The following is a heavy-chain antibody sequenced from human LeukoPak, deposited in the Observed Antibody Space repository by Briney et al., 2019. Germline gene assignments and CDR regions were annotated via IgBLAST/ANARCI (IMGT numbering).Heavy chain of an antibody. CDR2: IKQDGSEK. J-gene: IGHJ4*02. CDR1: GFTFSSYW. Sequence: PGGSLRLSCAASGFTFSSYWMSWVRQAPGKGLEWVANIKQDGSEKYYVDSVKGRFTISRDNAKNSLYLQMNSLRAEDTVVYYCAREGRSWFGDCKRAYFDYWGQGTLVTVSS. CDR3: AREGRSWFGDCKRAYFDY. V-gene: IGHV3-7*01. D-gene: IGHD3-10*01.